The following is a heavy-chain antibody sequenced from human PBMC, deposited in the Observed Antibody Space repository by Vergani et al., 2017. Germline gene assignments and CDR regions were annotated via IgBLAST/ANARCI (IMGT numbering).Heavy chain of an antibody. V-gene: IGHV1-2*02. CDR2: INPNSGGT. CDR3: ARAPYSSDYVWGSYRS. CDR1: GYTFTGYY. J-gene: IGHJ4*02. Sequence: QVQLVQSGAEVKKPGASAKVSCKASGYTFTGYYMHWVRQAPGQGLEWMGWINPNSGGTNYAQKFQGRVTMTRDTSISTAYMELSRLRSDDTAVYYCARAPYSSDYVWGSYRSWGQGTLVTVSS. D-gene: IGHD3-16*02.